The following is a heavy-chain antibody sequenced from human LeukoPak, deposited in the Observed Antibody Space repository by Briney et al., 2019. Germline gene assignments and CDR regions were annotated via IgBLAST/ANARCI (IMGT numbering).Heavy chain of an antibody. D-gene: IGHD3-22*01. V-gene: IGHV3-21*01. CDR2: ISSSSSYI. Sequence: WGTLRLSCAASGFTFSSYSMNWVRQAPGKGLEWVSSISSSSSYIYYADSVKRRFTISRDNAKNSLYLQMNSLRPEDTAVYYCARDLYDDSSGYDCWGQGTLVTVSS. CDR1: GFTFSSYS. J-gene: IGHJ4*02. CDR3: ARDLYDDSSGYDC.